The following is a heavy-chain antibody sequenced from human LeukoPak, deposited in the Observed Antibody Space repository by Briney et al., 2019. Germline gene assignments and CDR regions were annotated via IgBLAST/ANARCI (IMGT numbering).Heavy chain of an antibody. V-gene: IGHV3-33*07. CDR3: ARGNEILTGYSAFDP. Sequence: GGSLRLSCAASGFTFSMYGMYWVRQAPGKGLEWVAVIWFDGSNKNYADSVKGRFTISRDNSKDTLYLQMNSLRAEDTAVYYCARGNEILTGYSAFDPWGRGTLVTVSS. CDR1: GFTFSMYG. D-gene: IGHD3-9*01. CDR2: IWFDGSNK. J-gene: IGHJ5*02.